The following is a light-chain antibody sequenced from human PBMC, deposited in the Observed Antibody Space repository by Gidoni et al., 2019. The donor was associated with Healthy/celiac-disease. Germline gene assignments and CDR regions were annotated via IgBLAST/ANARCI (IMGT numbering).Light chain of an antibody. J-gene: IGKJ2*01. V-gene: IGKV1-39*01. CDR1: QSISSY. CDR2: AAS. Sequence: DIQMTPSPSSLSASVGDRVTITCRASQSISSYLNWYQQKPGKAPKLLIYAASSLQSGVPSRFSGSGSGTDFPLTISSLQPEDFATYYCQQSYSTPMYTFGQGTKLEIK. CDR3: QQSYSTPMYT.